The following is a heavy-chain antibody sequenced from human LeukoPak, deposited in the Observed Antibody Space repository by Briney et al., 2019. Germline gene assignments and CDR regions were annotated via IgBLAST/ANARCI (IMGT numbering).Heavy chain of an antibody. CDR3: ARVTMVSGYMRDFDY. Sequence: SETLSLTCTVSGVSISSGGYYWSWIRQHPGKGLEWIGYIYYSGSTYYNPSLKSRVTISVDTSKNQFSLKLSSVTAADTAVYYCARVTMVSGYMRDFDYWGQGTLVTVSS. CDR1: GVSISSGGYY. V-gene: IGHV4-31*03. D-gene: IGHD5-12*01. CDR2: IYYSGST. J-gene: IGHJ4*02.